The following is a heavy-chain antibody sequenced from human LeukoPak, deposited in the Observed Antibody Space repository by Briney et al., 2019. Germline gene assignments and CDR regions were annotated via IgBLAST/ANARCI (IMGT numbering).Heavy chain of an antibody. CDR2: IYSDNT. CDR1: GFTVSSNS. Sequence: PGGSLRLSCTVSGFTVSSNSMSWVRQAPGKGLEWVSFIYSDNTHYSDSVKGRFTISRDNSKNTLYLQMNSLRAEDTAVYYCAKDRGSGSYPTARDYWGQGTLVTVSS. CDR3: AKDRGSGSYPTARDY. J-gene: IGHJ4*02. V-gene: IGHV3-53*01. D-gene: IGHD3-10*01.